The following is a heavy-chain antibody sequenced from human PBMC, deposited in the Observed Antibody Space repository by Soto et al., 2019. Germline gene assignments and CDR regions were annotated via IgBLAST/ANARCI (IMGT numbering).Heavy chain of an antibody. Sequence: SETLSLTCTVSGGSISSSSYYWGWIRQPPGKGLEWIGSIYYSGSTYYKPSLKNRVTISVDTSKNQFSLKLSSVTAADTAVYYCATVSGSYSYGMDAWGQGTTVTVSS. CDR3: ATVSGSYSYGMDA. J-gene: IGHJ6*02. D-gene: IGHD1-26*01. V-gene: IGHV4-39*01. CDR2: IYYSGST. CDR1: GGSISSSSYY.